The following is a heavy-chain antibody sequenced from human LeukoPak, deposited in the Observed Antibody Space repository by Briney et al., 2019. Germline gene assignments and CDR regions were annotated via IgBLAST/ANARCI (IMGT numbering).Heavy chain of an antibody. J-gene: IGHJ3*01. V-gene: IGHV1-2*02. Sequence: ASVRVSCKASVYTFIVFHMFWVRQAPGQGRGWMGWISPNSGGTNYAQKFQGRVTITRDTSINTAYMELSRLRSDDTAVYYCARPAGYDRFDAFDVWGQGTMVTVSS. CDR2: ISPNSGGT. CDR1: VYTFIVFH. CDR3: ARPAGYDRFDAFDV. D-gene: IGHD3-22*01.